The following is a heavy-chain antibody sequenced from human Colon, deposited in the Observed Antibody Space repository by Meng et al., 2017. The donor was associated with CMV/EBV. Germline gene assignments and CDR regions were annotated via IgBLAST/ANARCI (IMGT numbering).Heavy chain of an antibody. J-gene: IGHJ6*02. V-gene: IGHV1-69*05. Sequence: SVKVSCKASGYTFTSYDINWVRQATGQGLEWMGGIGPVSGSANYAKKFQGRITIVTDESTSTAYMELAGLWSEDTATYYCAKNTSSMMGYYGMDVWGQGTTVTVSS. CDR1: GYTFTSYD. CDR3: AKNTSSMMGYYGMDV. D-gene: IGHD2/OR15-2a*01. CDR2: IGPVSGSA.